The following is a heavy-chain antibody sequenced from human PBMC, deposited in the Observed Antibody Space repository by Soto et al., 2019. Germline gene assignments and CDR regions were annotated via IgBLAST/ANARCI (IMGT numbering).Heavy chain of an antibody. J-gene: IGHJ3*02. D-gene: IGHD5-12*01. CDR3: AKDRGDSGYDYFAFDI. CDR1: GFTFSSYA. CDR2: ISGSGGST. Sequence: GESLKISCAASGFTFSSYAMSWVRQAPGKGLEWVSAISGSGGSTYYADSVKGRFTISRDNSKNTLYLQMNSLRAEDTAVYYCAKDRGDSGYDYFAFDIWGQGTMVTVSS. V-gene: IGHV3-23*01.